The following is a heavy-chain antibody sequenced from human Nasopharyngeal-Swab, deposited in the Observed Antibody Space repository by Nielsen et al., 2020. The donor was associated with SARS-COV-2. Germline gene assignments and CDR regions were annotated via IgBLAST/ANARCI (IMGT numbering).Heavy chain of an antibody. V-gene: IGHV4-39*02. Sequence: RQAPGKGLEWIGSIYYSGSTYYNPSLKSRVTISIDTSKNQFSLNLSSVTAADTAVYYCARESVLRYFDWEYYYYGMDVWGQGTTVTVSS. CDR3: ARESVLRYFDWEYYYYGMDV. CDR2: IYYSGST. J-gene: IGHJ6*02. D-gene: IGHD3-9*01.